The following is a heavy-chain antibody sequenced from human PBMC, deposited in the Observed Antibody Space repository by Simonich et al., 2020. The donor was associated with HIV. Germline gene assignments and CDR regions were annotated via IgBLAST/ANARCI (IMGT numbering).Heavy chain of an antibody. CDR3: ARDYYDSSGDNHFDP. V-gene: IGHV4-38-2*02. CDR1: GYSISSGYY. J-gene: IGHJ5*02. D-gene: IGHD3-22*01. Sequence: QVQLQESGPGLVKPSETLSLTCAVSGYSISSGYYWGWIRQPPGKGLGGIGSIYHSVSTYHNPSLKSRVTISVDTSKTQFSLKLSSVTAADPAVYYCARDYYDSSGDNHFDPWGQGTLVTVSS. CDR2: IYHSVST.